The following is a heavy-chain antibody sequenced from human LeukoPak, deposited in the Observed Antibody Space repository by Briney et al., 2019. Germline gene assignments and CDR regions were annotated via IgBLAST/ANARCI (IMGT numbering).Heavy chain of an antibody. CDR3: ARGCVVRGKRSKEYFQH. CDR2: ISHSGST. J-gene: IGHJ1*01. D-gene: IGHD3-10*01. Sequence: SETLSLTCAVYGGSFSGYYWSWIRQPPGKGLEWIGEISHSGSTNYNPSLKSRVTISVDTSKNQFSLRLSSVTAADTAVYYCARGCVVRGKRSKEYFQHWGQGTLV. V-gene: IGHV4-34*01. CDR1: GGSFSGYY.